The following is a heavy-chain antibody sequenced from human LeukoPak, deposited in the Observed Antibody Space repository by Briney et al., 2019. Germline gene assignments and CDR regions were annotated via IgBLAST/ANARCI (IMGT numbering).Heavy chain of an antibody. D-gene: IGHD3-3*01. Sequence: ASVKVSCKASGGTFSSYAISWVRQAPGQGLERMGGIIPIFGTANYAQKFQGRVTITADESTSTAYMELSSLRSEDTAVYYCARDPGEDYDFWSGYNSDWGQGTLVTVSS. CDR1: GGTFSSYA. V-gene: IGHV1-69*01. J-gene: IGHJ4*02. CDR2: IIPIFGTA. CDR3: ARDPGEDYDFWSGYNSD.